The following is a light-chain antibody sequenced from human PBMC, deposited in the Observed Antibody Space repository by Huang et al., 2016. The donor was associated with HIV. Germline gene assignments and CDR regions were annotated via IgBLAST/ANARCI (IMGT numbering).Light chain of an antibody. Sequence: DAVVTQSPLSLPVTPGEPASISCMSSQSLPHSNGYNYLDWYVKKPGQSPHLLIYLGFIRASGGQDRYSGSGSGTDFTLKISRVEAEDVGVYYCMKALQTRVFGPGTKVDIK. CDR1: QSLPHSNGYNY. CDR3: MKALQTRV. CDR2: LGF. V-gene: IGKV2-28*01. J-gene: IGKJ3*01.